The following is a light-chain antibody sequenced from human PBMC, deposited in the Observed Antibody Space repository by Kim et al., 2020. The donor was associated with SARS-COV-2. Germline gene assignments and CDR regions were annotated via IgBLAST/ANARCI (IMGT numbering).Light chain of an antibody. V-gene: IGKV1-33*01. Sequence: DIQMTQSPSSLSASVGDRVTITCQASQDISNYLSWYQQKPGKAPKLLIYDASNLETGFPSRFSGSGSGTDFTLTNSSLQPEDIATYYCQQYENLPTFGGGTKVDIK. CDR1: QDISNY. J-gene: IGKJ4*01. CDR3: QQYENLPT. CDR2: DAS.